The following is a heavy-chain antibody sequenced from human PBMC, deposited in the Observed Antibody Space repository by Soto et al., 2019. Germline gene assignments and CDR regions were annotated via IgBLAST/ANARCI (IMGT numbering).Heavy chain of an antibody. CDR1: GGSISSGGYS. CDR3: ARGFTHVKSSGWPDPGFDP. J-gene: IGHJ5*02. Sequence: QLQLQESGSGLVKPSQTLSITCAVSGGSISSGGYSWSWIRQPPGKGLEWIGYIYHSGSTYYNPSLKSRVTISVDRSKNQFSLKLSSVTAADTAVYYCARGFTHVKSSGWPDPGFDPWGQGTLVTVSS. D-gene: IGHD6-19*01. V-gene: IGHV4-30-2*01. CDR2: IYHSGST.